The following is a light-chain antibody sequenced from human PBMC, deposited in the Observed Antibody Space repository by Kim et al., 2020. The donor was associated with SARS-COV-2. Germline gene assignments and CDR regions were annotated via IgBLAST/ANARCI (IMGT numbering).Light chain of an antibody. V-gene: IGKV3-20*01. CDR2: GAS. Sequence: EIVLSQSPGTLSLYPGERATLSCRASQSVSSSYLAWYQQKPGQAPRLLIYGASSRATGIPDRFSGSGSGTDFTLTISRLEPEDFAVYYCQQYGSSPFGGGTKVDIK. J-gene: IGKJ4*01. CDR3: QQYGSSP. CDR1: QSVSSSY.